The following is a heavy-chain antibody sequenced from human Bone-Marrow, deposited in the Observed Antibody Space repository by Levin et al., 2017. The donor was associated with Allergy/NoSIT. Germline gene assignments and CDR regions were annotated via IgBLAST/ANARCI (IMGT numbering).Heavy chain of an antibody. CDR2: SIPISGTP. D-gene: IGHD3-9*01. J-gene: IGHJ4*02. CDR1: GGPFSIYG. CDR3: ARRTETGDYYFDY. Sequence: SVKVSCKASGGPFSIYGFSWVRQAPGQGLEWVGGSIPISGTPNYAQKFQGRVTFTADDSTKTAYMELSSLTSEDTAMYYCARRTETGDYYFDYWGQGTLVTVSS. V-gene: IGHV1-69*13.